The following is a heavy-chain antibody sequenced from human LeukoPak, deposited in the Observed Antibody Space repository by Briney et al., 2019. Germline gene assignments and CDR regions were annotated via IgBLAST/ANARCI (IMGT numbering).Heavy chain of an antibody. J-gene: IGHJ4*02. CDR3: ASTDSSGYYVEDY. CDR1: GYSISSGYY. V-gene: IGHV4-38-2*02. CDR2: IYHSGST. Sequence: SETLSLTCTVSGYSISSGYYWGWIRQPPGKGLEWIGSIYHSGSTYYNPSLKSRVTISVDTSKNQFSLKLSSVTAADTAVYYCASTDSSGYYVEDYWGQGTLVTVSS. D-gene: IGHD3-22*01.